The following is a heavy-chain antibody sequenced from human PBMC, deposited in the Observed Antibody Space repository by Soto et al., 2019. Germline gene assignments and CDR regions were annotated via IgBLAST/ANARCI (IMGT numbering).Heavy chain of an antibody. D-gene: IGHD3-3*01. V-gene: IGHV1-18*04. CDR3: ARSEYYDCWSGYSPYYYGIDV. J-gene: IGHJ6*02. CDR2: ISAYNGNT. CDR1: GYTFTSYG. Sequence: ASVKVSCKASGYTFTSYGISWVRQAHGQGLEWMGWISAYNGNTNYAQKLQGRVTMTTDPSTSTADMELRSLRSDGTAVYYCARSEYYDCWSGYSPYYYGIDVWGQGTKVTVSS.